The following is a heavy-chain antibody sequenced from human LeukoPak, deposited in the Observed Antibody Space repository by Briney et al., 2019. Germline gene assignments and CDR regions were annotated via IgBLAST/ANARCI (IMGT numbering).Heavy chain of an antibody. D-gene: IGHD4-17*01. CDR2: ISSSGSTI. J-gene: IGHJ4*02. CDR3: ASLPDTVTTIFFDY. Sequence: GGSLRLSCAASGFTFSDYYMSWIRQAPGKGLEWVSYISSSGSTIYYAGSVKGRFTISRDNAKNSLYLQMNSLRAEDTAVYYCASLPDTVTTIFFDYWGQGTLVTVSS. CDR1: GFTFSDYY. V-gene: IGHV3-11*04.